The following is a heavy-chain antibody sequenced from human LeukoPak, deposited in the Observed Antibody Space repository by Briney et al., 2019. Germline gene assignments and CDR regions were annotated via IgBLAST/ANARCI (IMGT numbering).Heavy chain of an antibody. CDR1: GFIFSYYY. D-gene: IGHD6-13*01. J-gene: IGHJ4*02. CDR3: AAGTAADY. Sequence: GGSLRLSCAASGFIFSYYYMNWIRQAPGKGLEWISYISSTSSYTDYADSVKGRFTISRDNAQNALFLQMNSLRVEDTAVYYCAAGTAADYWGQGTRVAVSS. CDR2: ISSTSSYT. V-gene: IGHV3-11*03.